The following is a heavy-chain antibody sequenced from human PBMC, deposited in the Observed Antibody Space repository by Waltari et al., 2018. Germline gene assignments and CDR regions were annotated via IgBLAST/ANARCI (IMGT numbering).Heavy chain of an antibody. J-gene: IGHJ5*02. CDR2: ISHDGSET. D-gene: IGHD6-19*01. CDR3: AKDWGSSGWYNWFDL. Sequence: QVQRVDSGGGVVQPGRPPRLPCSSSGFTPGNSCMHWIRQAPGEGTQWVAMISHDGSETYYIDSVRGRFTISRDASRNTLYLQMNSLRPEDTAIYYCAKDWGSSGWYNWFDLWGQGTLVTVSS. CDR1: GFTPGNSC. V-gene: IGHV3-30*18.